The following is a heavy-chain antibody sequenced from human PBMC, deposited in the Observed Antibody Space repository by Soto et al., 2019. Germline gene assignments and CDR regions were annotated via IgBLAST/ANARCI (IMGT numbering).Heavy chain of an antibody. CDR1: GFTFSSYA. CDR3: ARDQGLDY. J-gene: IGHJ4*02. V-gene: IGHV3-30-3*01. Sequence: QVQLVESGGGVVQPGRSLRLSCAASGFTFSSYAMHWVRQAPGKGLEWVAVISYEGSNKYYADSVKGRFTISRDNSKNTLYLQMNSLRAEDTAVYYCARDQGLDYWGQGTLVTVSS. CDR2: ISYEGSNK.